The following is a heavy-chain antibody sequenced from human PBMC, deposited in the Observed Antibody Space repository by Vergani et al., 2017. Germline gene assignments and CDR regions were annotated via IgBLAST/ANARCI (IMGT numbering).Heavy chain of an antibody. CDR3: ATASCIETCYMSNWLDS. J-gene: IGHJ5*01. CDR2: IKSDGSIT. CDR1: GFSFNSYW. Sequence: DVHLAESGGGFFQPGGSLRLSCSASGFSFNSYWMHWVRQVPGKGLLWVSRIKSDGSITAYADSVKGRFTISRDNAQNTLYLQMNSLRVEDTGVYYCATASCIETCYMSNWLDSWGQGTLVTVSS. D-gene: IGHD3-9*01. V-gene: IGHV3-74*03.